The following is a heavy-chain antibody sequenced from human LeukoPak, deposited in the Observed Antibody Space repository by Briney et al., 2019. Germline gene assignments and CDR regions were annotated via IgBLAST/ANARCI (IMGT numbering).Heavy chain of an antibody. Sequence: PSETLSLTCAVYGGSFSGYYWSWIRQPPGKGLEWIGEINHSGSTNYNPSLKSRVTISVDTSKNQFSLKLSSVTAADTAVYYCARGSRYCTNGVCYNLYYYYYMDVWGKGTTFTVSS. CDR1: GGSFSGYY. V-gene: IGHV4-34*01. D-gene: IGHD2-8*01. CDR2: INHSGST. J-gene: IGHJ6*03. CDR3: ARGSRYCTNGVCYNLYYYYYMDV.